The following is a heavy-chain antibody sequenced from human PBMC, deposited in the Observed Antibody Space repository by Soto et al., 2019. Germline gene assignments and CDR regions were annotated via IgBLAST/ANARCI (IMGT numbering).Heavy chain of an antibody. J-gene: IGHJ4*02. D-gene: IGHD3-22*01. Sequence: GGSLRLSCAASGFTFSSYAMSWVRQAPGKGLEWVSAISGSGGSTYYADSVKGRFTISRDNSKNTLYLQMNSLRAEDTAVYYCANFDSSGYYYLDYWGQGTLVTAPQ. CDR1: GFTFSSYA. V-gene: IGHV3-23*01. CDR3: ANFDSSGYYYLDY. CDR2: ISGSGGST.